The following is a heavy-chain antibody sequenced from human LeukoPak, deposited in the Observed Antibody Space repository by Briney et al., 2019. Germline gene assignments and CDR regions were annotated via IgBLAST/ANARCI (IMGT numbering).Heavy chain of an antibody. D-gene: IGHD2/OR15-2a*01. V-gene: IGHV4-59*01. CDR2: IYNDGSA. J-gene: IGHJ4*02. Sequence: PSETLSLPCTVSGGSITTYYWNWIRQPPGKYLECIGHIYNDGSANYNTSLKSRVTISADTSKNQFSLKLNSVTAADTAVYYCARTRVFTWLDFDYWGQGTLVTVSS. CDR1: GGSITTYY. CDR3: ARTRVFTWLDFDY.